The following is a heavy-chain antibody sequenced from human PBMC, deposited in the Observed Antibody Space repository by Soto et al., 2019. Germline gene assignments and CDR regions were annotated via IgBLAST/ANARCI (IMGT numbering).Heavy chain of an antibody. J-gene: IGHJ4*02. CDR3: AHRGSSWYGYYFDY. D-gene: IGHD6-13*01. CDR1: GFSLSTSGVG. V-gene: IGHV2-5*02. Sequence: QITLKESGPTLVKPTQTLTLTCTFSGFSLSTSGVGVGWIRQPPGKALEWLALIYWDDDKRYSPSLKSRLTIPKDTSKNQVVLTMTNMDPVDTATYYCAHRGSSWYGYYFDYWGQGTLVTVSS. CDR2: IYWDDDK.